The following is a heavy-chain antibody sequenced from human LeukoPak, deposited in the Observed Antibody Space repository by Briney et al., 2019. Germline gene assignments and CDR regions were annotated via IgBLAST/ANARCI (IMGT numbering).Heavy chain of an antibody. J-gene: IGHJ4*02. V-gene: IGHV3-7*01. CDR2: IKQDGSEK. D-gene: IGHD2-21*02. Sequence: GGSLRLSCAASGFTFSTYTMNWVRQAPGKGLEWVANIKQDGSEKYYVDSVKGRFTTSRDNAKNSLYLQMNSLRAEDTAVYYCAKGVKHIVVVTAQHYFDYWGQGTLVTVSS. CDR3: AKGVKHIVVVTAQHYFDY. CDR1: GFTFSTYT.